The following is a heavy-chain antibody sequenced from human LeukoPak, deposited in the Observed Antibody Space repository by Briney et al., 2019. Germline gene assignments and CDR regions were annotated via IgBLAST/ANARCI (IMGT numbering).Heavy chain of an antibody. D-gene: IGHD6-6*01. CDR1: GGSFSGYY. CDR2: INHSGST. V-gene: IGHV4-34*01. CDR3: ARTQYSSSVLFAS. Sequence: PSETLSLTCAVYGGSFSGYYWSWIRQPPGKGLEWIGEINHSGSTNYNPSLKSRVTISVDTSKNQFSLKLSSVTAADTAVYYCARTQYSSSVLFASWGQGTLVTVSS. J-gene: IGHJ4*02.